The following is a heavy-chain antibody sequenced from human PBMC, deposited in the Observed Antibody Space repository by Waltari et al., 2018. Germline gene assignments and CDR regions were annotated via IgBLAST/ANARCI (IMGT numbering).Heavy chain of an antibody. J-gene: IGHJ6*02. D-gene: IGHD3-22*01. CDR2: INPHGTST. V-gene: IGHV3-74*02. CDR3: ARGHYDSSGYYLSYYYGLDV. Sequence: EVQLVESGGDLVQPGGYLRLSCAGSGFTFTTYWMPWVRQVPGKGLVWVSRINPHGTSTNYADSVKGRFTISRDNAKNTLYLQMNSLRAEDTAVYYCARGHYDSSGYYLSYYYGLDVWGQGTTVTVSS. CDR1: GFTFTTYW.